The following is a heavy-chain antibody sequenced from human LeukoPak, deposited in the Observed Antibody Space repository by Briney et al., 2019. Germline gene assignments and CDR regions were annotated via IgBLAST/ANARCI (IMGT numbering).Heavy chain of an antibody. Sequence: SVKVSCKASGGTFSSYAISWVRQAPGQGLEWMGRIIPILGIANYAQKFQGRVTITADKSTSTAYMELSSLRSEDTAVYYCASLFLGYCSSTSCYDKDYYYGMDVWGQGTTVTVSS. CDR2: IIPILGIA. J-gene: IGHJ6*02. D-gene: IGHD2-2*01. V-gene: IGHV1-69*04. CDR1: GGTFSSYA. CDR3: ASLFLGYCSSTSCYDKDYYYGMDV.